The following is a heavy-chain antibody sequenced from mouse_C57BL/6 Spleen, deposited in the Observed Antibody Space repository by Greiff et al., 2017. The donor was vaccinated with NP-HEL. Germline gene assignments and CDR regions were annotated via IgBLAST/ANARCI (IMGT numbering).Heavy chain of an antibody. CDR3: AREGGTGTWYFDV. V-gene: IGHV1-61*01. Sequence: VQLQQSGAELVRPGSSVKLSCKASGYTFTSYWMDWVKQRPGQGLEWIGNIYPSDSETHYNQKFKDKATLTVDKSSSTAYMQLSSLTSEDSAVYYCAREGGTGTWYFDVWGTGTTVTVSS. D-gene: IGHD4-1*01. CDR1: GYTFTSYW. CDR2: IYPSDSET. J-gene: IGHJ1*03.